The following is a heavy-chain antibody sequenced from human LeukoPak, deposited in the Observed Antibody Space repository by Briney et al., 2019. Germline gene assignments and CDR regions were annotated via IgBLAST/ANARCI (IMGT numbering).Heavy chain of an antibody. CDR3: AKEGYGSGSYGWLDP. Sequence: SETLSLNCTVSGGSITGSYWSWVRQTPGQGLEWIGHIYYSGDVNYNPSLKSRITISLDTSLSQFSLKLNSLTASDTAVYYCAKEGYGSGSYGWLDPRGQGTLVTVSS. V-gene: IGHV4-59*01. CDR2: IYYSGDV. J-gene: IGHJ5*02. CDR1: GGSITGSY. D-gene: IGHD3-10*01.